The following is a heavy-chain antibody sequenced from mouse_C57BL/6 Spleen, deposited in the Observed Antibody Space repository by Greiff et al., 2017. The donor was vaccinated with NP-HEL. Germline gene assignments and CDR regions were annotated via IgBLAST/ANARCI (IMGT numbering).Heavy chain of an antibody. CDR1: GYTFTDYN. CDR3: ARSGRNTNAMDY. J-gene: IGHJ4*01. V-gene: IGHV1-18*01. D-gene: IGHD5-2*01. Sequence: VQLQQSGPELVKPGASVKIPCKASGYTFTDYNMDWVKQSHGKSLEWIGDINPNNGGTIYNQKFKGKATLTVDKSYSTAYMEIRSLTSEDTAVNYCARSGRNTNAMDYWGQGTSVTVSS. CDR2: INPNNGGT.